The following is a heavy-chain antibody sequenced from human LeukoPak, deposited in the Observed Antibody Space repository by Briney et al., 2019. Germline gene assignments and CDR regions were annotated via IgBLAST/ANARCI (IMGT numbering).Heavy chain of an antibody. CDR3: VRGFAAMDV. Sequence: GGSLRLSCAASGFTFSSKWMTWVRQAPGKGLEWVANIKQDGSEKYYVDSVKGRFTISRDNAKNSLYLQMNSLRAEDTAVYYCVRGFAAMDVWGQGTTVTVSS. CDR2: IKQDGSEK. J-gene: IGHJ6*02. CDR1: GFTFSSKW. V-gene: IGHV3-7*01.